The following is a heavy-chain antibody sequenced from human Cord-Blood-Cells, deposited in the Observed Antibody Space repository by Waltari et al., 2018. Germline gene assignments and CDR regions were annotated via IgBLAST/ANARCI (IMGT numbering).Heavy chain of an antibody. CDR3: ATASPLCSSTSCYYYYGMDV. V-gene: IGHV4-39*01. CDR1: GVSISSSSYY. Sequence: QLQLHESGPGLVKPSATLSLTCTVVGVSISSSSYYWGWIRQPPGKGLEWIGCIYYSGSTYYNPSLKSRVTISVDTSKNQFSLKLSSVTAADTAVYYCATASPLCSSTSCYYYYGMDVWGQGATVTVSS. D-gene: IGHD2-2*01. J-gene: IGHJ6*02. CDR2: IYYSGST.